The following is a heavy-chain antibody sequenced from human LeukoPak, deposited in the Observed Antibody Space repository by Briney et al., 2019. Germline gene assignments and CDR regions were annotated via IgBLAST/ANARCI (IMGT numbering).Heavy chain of an antibody. J-gene: IGHJ4*02. CDR1: GFTFTSYW. Sequence: PGGSLRLSCEASGFTFTSYWMSWVRQAPGKGPEWVAHIKENGNEQYYADSVKGRFTISRDNVKQSLGLQMNSLRVEDTAVYYCARGPEDDYWGQGTLVTVSS. V-gene: IGHV3-7*01. CDR2: IKENGNEQ. CDR3: ARGPEDDY.